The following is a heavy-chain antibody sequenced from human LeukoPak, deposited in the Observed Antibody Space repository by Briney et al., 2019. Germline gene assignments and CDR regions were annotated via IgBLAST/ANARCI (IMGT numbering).Heavy chain of an antibody. CDR1: GGSFSGYY. CDR2: INHSGST. V-gene: IGHV4-34*01. Sequence: SETLSLTCAVYGGSFSGYYWSWIRQPPGKGLEWIGEINHSGSTNYNPSLKSRVTISVDTSKNQFSLKLSSVTAADTAVYYCARGPRYCSGGSCYTSPYNWFDPWGQGTLVNVSS. D-gene: IGHD2-15*01. J-gene: IGHJ5*02. CDR3: ARGPRYCSGGSCYTSPYNWFDP.